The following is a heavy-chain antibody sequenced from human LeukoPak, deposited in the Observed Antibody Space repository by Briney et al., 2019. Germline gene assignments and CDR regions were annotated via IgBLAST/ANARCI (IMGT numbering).Heavy chain of an antibody. V-gene: IGHV4-59*08. CDR1: GGSISSYY. J-gene: IGHJ4*02. Sequence: SETLSLTCTASGGSISSYYWRWIRQPPGKGLEWIAYISDIGSINYNPSLKSRVTISLDTSKNQFSLKLSSVTAADTAVYYCAGHHPRNTVDFWGQGTLVTVSS. CDR3: AGHHPRNTVDF. CDR2: ISDIGSI. D-gene: IGHD2/OR15-2a*01.